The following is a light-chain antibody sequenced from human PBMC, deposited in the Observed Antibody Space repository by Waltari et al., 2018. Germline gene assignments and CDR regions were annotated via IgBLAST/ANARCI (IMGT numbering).Light chain of an antibody. J-gene: IGKJ4*01. Sequence: EIVLSPSPGTVSLPPGEGATLSCRTSQPIRTTYLAWYQQKPGQAPTLLIYGASSRATGVPDRFTGSGSGTDFSLTISSLEPEDFATYYCQQYDISPLTFGGGTKVEIK. CDR2: GAS. V-gene: IGKV3-20*01. CDR3: QQYDISPLT. CDR1: QPIRTTY.